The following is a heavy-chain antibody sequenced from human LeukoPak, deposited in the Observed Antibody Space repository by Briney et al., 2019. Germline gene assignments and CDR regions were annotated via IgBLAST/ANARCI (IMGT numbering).Heavy chain of an antibody. D-gene: IGHD2/OR15-2a*01. V-gene: IGHV3-23*01. J-gene: IGHJ4*02. Sequence: PGGSLRLSCAASGFTFSSYAMSWVRQAPGKGLEWVSAISGSGGSTYYADSVKGRFTISRDNSKNTLYLQMNSLRAEDTAVYYCANLPQRGYSLTDYWGQGTLVTVSS. CDR1: GFTFSSYA. CDR2: ISGSGGST. CDR3: ANLPQRGYSLTDY.